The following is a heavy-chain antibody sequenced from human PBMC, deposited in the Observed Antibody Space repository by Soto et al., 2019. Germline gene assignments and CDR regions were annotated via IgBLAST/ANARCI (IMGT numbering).Heavy chain of an antibody. CDR1: VFTFSNYG. D-gene: IGHD2-21*01. CDR3: ARGLDSLFDY. CDR2: IWYDGNNK. J-gene: IGHJ4*02. Sequence: WWSLRLSCSASVFTFSNYGMHWFRQAPGKGLEWVAVIWYDGNNKYYADSVKGRFTIPRDNSNNTLYVQMTSLRAEDTAVYYCARGLDSLFDYWGQETLVTVPQ. V-gene: IGHV3-33*01.